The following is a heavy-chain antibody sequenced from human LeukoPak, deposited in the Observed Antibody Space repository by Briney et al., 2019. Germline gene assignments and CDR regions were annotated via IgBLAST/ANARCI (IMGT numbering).Heavy chain of an antibody. CDR3: ALWFGESHDFDI. D-gene: IGHD3-10*01. CDR2: ISSGSRTF. J-gene: IGHJ3*02. CDR1: GFTFSSYS. Sequence: GGSLRLSCAASGFTFSSYSMNWVRQTPGKGPEWVSYISSGSRTFFYADSVKGRFTISRDNARDSLYLQMNSLSDEDTAVYYCALWFGESHDFDIWGQGTMVIVSS. V-gene: IGHV3-48*02.